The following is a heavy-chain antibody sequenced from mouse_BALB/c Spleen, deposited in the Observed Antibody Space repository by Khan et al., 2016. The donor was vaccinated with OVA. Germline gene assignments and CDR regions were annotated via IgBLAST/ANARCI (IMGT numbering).Heavy chain of an antibody. CDR1: GYTFTSYV. V-gene: IGHV1S136*01. D-gene: IGHD2-3*01. J-gene: IGHJ2*01. Sequence: EVQLQQSGPELVKPGASVKMSCKASGYTFTSYVMHWVKQKPGQGLEWIGYINPYNDGTKYNEKFKGKATLTSEKYSRTAYMELSSLTSEDSAVYSCARGGDGYYVGYCGQGTTLTVSS. CDR2: INPYNDGT. CDR3: ARGGDGYYVGY.